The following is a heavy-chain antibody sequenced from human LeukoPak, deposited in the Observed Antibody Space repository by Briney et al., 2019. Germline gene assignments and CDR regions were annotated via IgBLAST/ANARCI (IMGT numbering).Heavy chain of an antibody. Sequence: SETLSLTCTVSGGGIRSYYWTWIRQPPGKGLEWVGHIYYTGSTNYNPSLKGRVSISLDTSKNQFSLKLSSVTAADTAVYFCARDLGAYGSGSYYGFWGLGSPVAVSS. D-gene: IGHD3-10*01. CDR1: GGGIRSYY. CDR2: IYYTGST. CDR3: ARDLGAYGSGSYYGF. J-gene: IGHJ4*02. V-gene: IGHV4-59*01.